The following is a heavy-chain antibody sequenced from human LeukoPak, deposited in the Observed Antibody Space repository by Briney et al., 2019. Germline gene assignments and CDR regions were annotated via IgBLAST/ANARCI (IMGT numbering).Heavy chain of an antibody. CDR2: IKQDGSEK. V-gene: IGHV3-7*01. CDR1: GCRFSGYW. D-gene: IGHD3-22*01. CDR3: ARNPAYYYPDYFDY. J-gene: IGHJ4*02. Sequence: GGSLRLSCAASGCRFSGYWMSWVRQAPGKGLEWVANIKQDGSEKYYVDSVKGRFTISRDNAKNSLYLQMNSLRAADTAVYYCARNPAYYYPDYFDYWAQGTLVTVSS.